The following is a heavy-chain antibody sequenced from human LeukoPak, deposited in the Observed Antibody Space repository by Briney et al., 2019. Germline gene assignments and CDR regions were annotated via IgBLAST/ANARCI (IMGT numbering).Heavy chain of an antibody. D-gene: IGHD6-19*01. V-gene: IGHV1-2*06. CDR1: GYTFTGYY. CDR2: INPNSGGT. CDR3: ARGYSSGWLGYCIGY. Sequence: GASVKVSCKASGYTFTGYYMHWVRQAPGQGLEWMGRINPNSGGTNYAQKFQGRVTMTRDTSISTAYMELSRLRSDDTAVYYCARGYSSGWLGYCIGYWGQGTLVTVSS. J-gene: IGHJ4*02.